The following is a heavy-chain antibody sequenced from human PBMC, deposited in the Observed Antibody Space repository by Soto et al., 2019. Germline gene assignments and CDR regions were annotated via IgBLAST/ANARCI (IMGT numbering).Heavy chain of an antibody. V-gene: IGHV1-18*01. CDR1: GYTFTSYG. CDR3: ARDGDGYNHTNIDC. J-gene: IGHJ4*02. CDR2: ISAYNGNT. D-gene: IGHD5-12*01. Sequence: QVQLVQSGAEVKKPGASVKVSCKTSGYTFTSYGISWVRQAPGQGLEWMGWISAYNGNTNYAQKLQGRGTMTTDTPTTTGYMELRSGRADDTAVYYCARDGDGYNHTNIDCWGQGTLVTVCS.